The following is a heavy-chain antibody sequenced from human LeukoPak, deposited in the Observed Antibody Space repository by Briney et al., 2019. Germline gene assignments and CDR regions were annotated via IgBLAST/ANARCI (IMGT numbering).Heavy chain of an antibody. D-gene: IGHD2-8*01. CDR1: GFTFSSNA. CDR2: ISGSGAGT. V-gene: IGHV3-23*01. J-gene: IGHJ4*02. Sequence: GGSLRLSCAASGFTFSSNAMNWIRQAPGKGLEWVSGISGSGAGTYYADSVKDRFTISRDNSKNTLYLQMNSLRAEDTAVYYCAKMVREFYTISSYFDYWGQGTLVTVSS. CDR3: AKMVREFYTISSYFDY.